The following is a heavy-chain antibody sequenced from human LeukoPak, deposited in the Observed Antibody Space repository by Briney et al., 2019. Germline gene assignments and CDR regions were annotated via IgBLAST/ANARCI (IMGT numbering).Heavy chain of an antibody. V-gene: IGHV4-38-2*02. CDR1: GYSISSGYY. CDR2: IYHSGST. Sequence: PSETLSLTCTVSGYSISSGYYWGWIRQPPGQGLEWIGSIYHSGSTYYNPSLKSRVTISADTSKNQFSLKLSSVTAADTAVYYCARIYYDSSGYYLWANLHNWFDPWGQGTLVTVSS. J-gene: IGHJ5*02. D-gene: IGHD3-22*01. CDR3: ARIYYDSSGYYLWANLHNWFDP.